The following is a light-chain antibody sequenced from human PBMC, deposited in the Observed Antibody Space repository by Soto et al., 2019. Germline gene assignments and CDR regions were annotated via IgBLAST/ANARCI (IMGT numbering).Light chain of an antibody. CDR3: SSYTDSITLV. Sequence: QSALTQPASVSGSPGQSITISCTGTSSDVGAYNYVSWYQHHPGKVPKLIIYAVSDRPSGVSNCFTASKSGNTSSLTISGLQAEDEADYYCSSYTDSITLVFGTGTKLTVL. CDR2: AVS. CDR1: SSDVGAYNY. J-gene: IGLJ1*01. V-gene: IGLV2-14*01.